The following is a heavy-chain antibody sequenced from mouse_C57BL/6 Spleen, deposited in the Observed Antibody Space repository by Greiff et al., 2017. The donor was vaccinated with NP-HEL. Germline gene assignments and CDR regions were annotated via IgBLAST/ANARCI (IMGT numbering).Heavy chain of an antibody. D-gene: IGHD1-1*01. CDR2: INPGSGGT. Sequence: QVQLKQSGAELVRPGTSVKVSCKASGYAFTNYLIEWVKQRPGQGLEWIGVINPGSGGTNYNEKFKGKATLTADKSSSTAYMQLSSLTSEDSAVYFCARHYYYGENWYFDVWGTGTTVTVSS. CDR3: ARHYYYGENWYFDV. V-gene: IGHV1-54*01. CDR1: GYAFTNYL. J-gene: IGHJ1*03.